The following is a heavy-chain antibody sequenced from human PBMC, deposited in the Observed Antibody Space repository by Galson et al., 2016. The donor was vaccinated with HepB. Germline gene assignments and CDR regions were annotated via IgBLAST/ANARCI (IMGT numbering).Heavy chain of an antibody. CDR2: VTGFDRKR. J-gene: IGHJ5*01. V-gene: IGHV1-18*01. CDR3: ARTRRAPYCGGDCYPKTCFDS. CDR1: GYTFNNYG. D-gene: IGHD2-21*02. Sequence: SVKVSCKASGYTFNNYGIVWVRQAPGQGLEWVGGVTGFDRKRNYAQKFQDRVTVTTDTSTNTAYLDLLSLKYDDTAIYYCARTRRAPYCGGDCYPKTCFDSWGQGTLVTVSS.